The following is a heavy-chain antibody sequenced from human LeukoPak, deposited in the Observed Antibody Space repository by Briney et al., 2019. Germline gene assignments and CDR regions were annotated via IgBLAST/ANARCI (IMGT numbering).Heavy chain of an antibody. CDR1: GFTFSNYG. D-gene: IGHD3-10*01. CDR3: AKDKGSGSLYYFDF. J-gene: IGHJ4*02. V-gene: IGHV3-30*02. Sequence: GGSLRLSCAASGFTFSNYGMHWVRQAPGKGLEWVAFIRSDGSNKYYADSVKGRFTISRDNSKNTLYLQMNSLRAEDTAVYYCAKDKGSGSLYYFDFWGQGTLVTVSS. CDR2: IRSDGSNK.